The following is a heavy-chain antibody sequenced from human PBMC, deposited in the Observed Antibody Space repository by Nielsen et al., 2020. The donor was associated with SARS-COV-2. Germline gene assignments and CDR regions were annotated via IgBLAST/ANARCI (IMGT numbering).Heavy chain of an antibody. CDR1: GYTFTNNY. Sequence: ASVKVSCKASGYTFTNNYMHWVRQAPGQGLEWMGLINPTNGGTTYAQKFLGTVTMTRDTPATTAYMELSSLRSEDTAVYFCARGNCSGTTCYGLDYWGQGTLVSVSS. CDR2: INPTNGGT. V-gene: IGHV1-46*01. J-gene: IGHJ4*02. D-gene: IGHD2-15*01. CDR3: ARGNCSGTTCYGLDY.